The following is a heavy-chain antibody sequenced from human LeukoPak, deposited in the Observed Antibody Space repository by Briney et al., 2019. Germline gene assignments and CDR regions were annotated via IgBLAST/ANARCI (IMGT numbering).Heavy chain of an antibody. CDR3: ARRGIVVVLRALDI. CDR1: GDSISNYY. V-gene: IGHV4-59*12. Sequence: SETLSLTCTVSGDSISNYYWTWIRQPPGKGLEWIGYIYYSGSTNYNPSLKSRVTISIDTSKNQFSLKLSSVTAADTAVYYCARRGIVVVLRALDIWGQGTMVTVSS. CDR2: IYYSGST. J-gene: IGHJ3*02. D-gene: IGHD3-22*01.